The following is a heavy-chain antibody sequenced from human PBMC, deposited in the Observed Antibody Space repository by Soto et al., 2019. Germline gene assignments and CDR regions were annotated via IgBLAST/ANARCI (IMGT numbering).Heavy chain of an antibody. CDR3: ARDRGYYDSSGYYPPSTYGMDV. V-gene: IGHV3-30-3*01. Sequence: GGSLRLSCAASGFTFSSYAMHWVRQTPGKGLEWVAVISYDGSNKYYADSVKGRFTISRDNSKNTLYLQMNSLRAEDTAVYYCARDRGYYDSSGYYPPSTYGMDVWGQGTTVTVSS. J-gene: IGHJ6*02. CDR2: ISYDGSNK. D-gene: IGHD3-22*01. CDR1: GFTFSSYA.